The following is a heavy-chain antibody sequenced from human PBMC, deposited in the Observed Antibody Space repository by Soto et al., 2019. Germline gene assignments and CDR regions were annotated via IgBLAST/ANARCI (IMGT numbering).Heavy chain of an antibody. D-gene: IGHD3-10*01. CDR1: GLTFRNDW. CDR3: ARGGENLVRGVISQY. J-gene: IGHJ4*02. V-gene: IGHV3-7*01. Sequence: EMQLVESGGGLVQPGGSLRLSCAGSGLTFRNDWLSWVRQAPGKGLEWVANINQDGSERYYVDSVRGRFTISRDNVENSLYLQMNSLRAEDTAVYYCARGGENLVRGVISQYWGQGTLVTVSS. CDR2: INQDGSER.